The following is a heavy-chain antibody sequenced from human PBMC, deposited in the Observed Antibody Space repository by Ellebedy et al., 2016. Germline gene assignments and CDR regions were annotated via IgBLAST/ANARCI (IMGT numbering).Heavy chain of an antibody. CDR1: GFTFSSYW. V-gene: IGHV3-7*01. D-gene: IGHD6-19*01. CDR2: IKQDGSEK. J-gene: IGHJ4*02. Sequence: GESLKISCAASGFTFSSYWMSWVRQAPGKGLEWVANIKQDGSEKYYVDSVKGRFTISRDNAKNSLYLQMNSLRAEDTAVYYCIAVAGLFDYWGQGTLVTVSS. CDR3: IAVAGLFDY.